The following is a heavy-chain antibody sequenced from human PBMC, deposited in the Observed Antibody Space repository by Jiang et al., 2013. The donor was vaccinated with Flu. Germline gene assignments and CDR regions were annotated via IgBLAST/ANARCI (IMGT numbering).Heavy chain of an antibody. D-gene: IGHD6-13*01. CDR1: GFTFSSYA. Sequence: RLSCAASGFTFSSYAMHWVRQAPGKGLEWVAVISYDGSNKYYADSVKGRFTISRDNSKNTLYLQMNSLRAEDTAVYYCARGLAAAGPLVYWGQGTLVTVLL. V-gene: IGHV3-30-3*01. CDR2: ISYDGSNK. J-gene: IGHJ4*02. CDR3: ARGLAAAGPLVY.